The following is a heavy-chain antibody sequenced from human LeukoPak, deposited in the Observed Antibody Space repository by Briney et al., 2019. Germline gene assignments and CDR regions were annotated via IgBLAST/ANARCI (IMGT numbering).Heavy chain of an antibody. CDR2: ISGSGGST. Sequence: GGSLRLSCAASGFTFSSYAMSWVRQARGRGLEWVSAISGSGGSTYYADSVKGRFTISRDNSKNTLYLQMNSLRAEDTAVYYCANFLTGFGTDYWGQGTLVTVSS. V-gene: IGHV3-23*01. CDR1: GFTFSSYA. J-gene: IGHJ4*02. D-gene: IGHD3-9*01. CDR3: ANFLTGFGTDY.